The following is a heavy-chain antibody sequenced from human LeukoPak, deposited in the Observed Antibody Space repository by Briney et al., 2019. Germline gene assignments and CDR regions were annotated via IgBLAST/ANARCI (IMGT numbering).Heavy chain of an antibody. CDR3: ARGSSAATPSEYFQH. CDR2: ISTSSSYI. Sequence: GGSLRLSCAVSGFTFSSYSMNWVRQAPGKGLEWVSSISTSSSYIYYADSVKGRLTISRDNAKNSLYLQMNSLRAEDTAVYFCARGSSAATPSEYFQHWGQGNLVTVSS. CDR1: GFTFSSYS. J-gene: IGHJ1*01. D-gene: IGHD3-10*01. V-gene: IGHV3-21*01.